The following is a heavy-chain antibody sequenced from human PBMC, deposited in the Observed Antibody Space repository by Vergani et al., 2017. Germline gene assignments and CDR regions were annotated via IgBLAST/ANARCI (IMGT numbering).Heavy chain of an antibody. Sequence: QLQLHKSGPGLVKPSETLSLTCTLSGGSISSSSHFWGWLRQTPGKGLEWIGSIYYSGSTYYNPSLKSRVSISVGTSKNQFSLKLGSVTAADSAVYYCAGHDSGHYDSSYYGLDVWGQGTTVTVSS. J-gene: IGHJ6*02. V-gene: IGHV4-39*01. CDR1: GGSISSSSHF. D-gene: IGHD3-16*01. CDR2: IYYSGST. CDR3: AGHDSGHYDSSYYGLDV.